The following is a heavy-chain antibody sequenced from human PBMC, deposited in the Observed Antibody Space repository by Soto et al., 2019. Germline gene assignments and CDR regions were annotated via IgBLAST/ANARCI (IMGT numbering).Heavy chain of an antibody. J-gene: IGHJ5*02. Sequence: ASVKVSCKASGYTFTSYAMHWVRQAPGQRLEWMGWINAGNGNTKYSQKFQGRVTITRDTSASTAYMELSSLRSEDTAVYYCASLRNEYDSSGSHWFDPWGQGTLVTVSS. CDR3: ASLRNEYDSSGSHWFDP. V-gene: IGHV1-3*01. CDR2: INAGNGNT. CDR1: GYTFTSYA. D-gene: IGHD3-22*01.